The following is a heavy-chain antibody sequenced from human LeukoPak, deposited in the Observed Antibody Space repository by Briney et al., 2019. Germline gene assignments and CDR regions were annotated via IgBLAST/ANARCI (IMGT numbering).Heavy chain of an antibody. CDR2: IYYSGST. Sequence: NPSETLSLTCTVSGGSISSSSYYWGWIRQPPGKGLEWIGSIYYSGSTYYNPSLKSRVTISVDTSKNQFSLKLSSVTAADTAVYYCARRSYNSPLRYWGQGTLVTVSS. J-gene: IGHJ4*02. CDR3: ARRSYNSPLRY. D-gene: IGHD3-10*01. V-gene: IGHV4-39*07. CDR1: GGSISSSSYY.